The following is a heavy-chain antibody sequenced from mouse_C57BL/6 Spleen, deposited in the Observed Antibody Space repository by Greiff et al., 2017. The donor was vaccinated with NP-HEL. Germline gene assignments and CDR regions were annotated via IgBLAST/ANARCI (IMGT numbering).Heavy chain of an antibody. J-gene: IGHJ2*01. D-gene: IGHD2-1*01. V-gene: IGHV1-55*01. CDR3: ARRALIYYGNYAFDY. Sequence: QVQLQQPGAELVKPGASVKMSCKASGYTFTSYWITWVKQRPGQGLEWIGVIYPGSGSTNYNEKFKSKATLTVDTSSSTAYMQLSSLTSEDSAVYYCARRALIYYGNYAFDYWGQGTTLTVSS. CDR1: GYTFTSYW. CDR2: IYPGSGST.